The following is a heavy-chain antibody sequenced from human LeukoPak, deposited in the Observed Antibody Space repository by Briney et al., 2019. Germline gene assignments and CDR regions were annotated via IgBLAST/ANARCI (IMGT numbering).Heavy chain of an antibody. V-gene: IGHV1-8*01. D-gene: IGHD3-10*01. CDR1: GYTFAGYD. Sequence: ASVKVSCKASGYTFAGYDINWVRQAAGQGLEWMGWMNPNSGNANSAQKFQGRITMTRDTSIDTAYMELSSLRSEDTAVYYCARGPILVRGVILADSVGGMDVWGQGTTVTVSS. CDR3: ARGPILVRGVILADSVGGMDV. J-gene: IGHJ6*02. CDR2: MNPNSGNA.